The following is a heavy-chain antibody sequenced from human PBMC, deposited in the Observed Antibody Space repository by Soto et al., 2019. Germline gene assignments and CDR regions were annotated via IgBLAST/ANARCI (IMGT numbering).Heavy chain of an antibody. CDR1: GGTFSSYT. J-gene: IGHJ2*01. CDR2: IIPILGIA. CDR3: ASEEVYGDYSVYWYCDL. Sequence: QVQLVQSGAEVKKPGSSVKVSCKASGGTFSSYTISWVRQAPGQGLEWMGRIIPILGIANYAQQSQGRVTITADKSTSTAYMELSSLRSEDTAVYYCASEEVYGDYSVYWYCDLWGRGTLVTVSS. D-gene: IGHD4-17*01. V-gene: IGHV1-69*02.